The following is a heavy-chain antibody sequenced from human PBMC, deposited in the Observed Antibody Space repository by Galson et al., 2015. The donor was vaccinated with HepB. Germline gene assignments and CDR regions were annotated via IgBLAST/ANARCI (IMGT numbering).Heavy chain of an antibody. CDR3: ARSPSLLWFGELLDYYYGMDV. J-gene: IGHJ6*02. CDR2: IGTAGDT. V-gene: IGHV3-13*01. D-gene: IGHD3-10*01. Sequence: SLRLSCAASGFTFSSYDMHWVRQATGKGLEWVSAIGTAGDTYYPGSVKGRFTISRENAKSSLYLQMNSLRAGDTAVYYCARSPSLLWFGELLDYYYGMDVWGQGTTVTVSS. CDR1: GFTFSSYD.